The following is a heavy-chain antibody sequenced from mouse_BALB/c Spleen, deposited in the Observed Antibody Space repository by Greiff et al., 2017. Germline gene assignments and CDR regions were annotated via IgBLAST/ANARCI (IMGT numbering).Heavy chain of an antibody. V-gene: IGHV1S56*01. CDR2: IYPGDGST. CDR3: ARRWGQLGGVCDY. Sequence: VQLVESGPELVKPGASVKMSCKASGYTFTSYYIHWVKQRPGQGLEWIGWIYPGDGSTKYNEKFKGKTTLTADKSSSTAYMLLSSLTSEDSAIYFCARRWGQLGGVCDYWGQGTTLTVAS. CDR1: GYTFTSYY. J-gene: IGHJ2*01. D-gene: IGHD4-1*02.